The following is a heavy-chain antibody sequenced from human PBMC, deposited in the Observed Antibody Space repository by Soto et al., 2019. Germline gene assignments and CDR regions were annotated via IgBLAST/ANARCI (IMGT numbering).Heavy chain of an antibody. CDR3: ARAQRSIVGATTVWFDP. D-gene: IGHD1-26*01. J-gene: IGHJ5*02. Sequence: PSETLSLTCTVSGGALNSYYWTWIRQPAGKGLEWIGRIYSSGSTKYNPSLQSRVTMSLDTSKNQFSLRLTSVTAADTAVYYCARAQRSIVGATTVWFDPWGQGTLVTVS. CDR1: GGALNSYY. V-gene: IGHV4-4*07. CDR2: IYSSGST.